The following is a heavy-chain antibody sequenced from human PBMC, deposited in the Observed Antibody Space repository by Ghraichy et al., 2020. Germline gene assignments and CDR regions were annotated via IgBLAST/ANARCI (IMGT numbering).Heavy chain of an antibody. CDR2: IYSDDGT. V-gene: IGHV3-66*01. J-gene: IGHJ4*02. CDR3: VGDFLRGPSH. D-gene: IGHD3-3*01. Sequence: GGSLRLSCAASGFTVSSNFMSWVRQAPGKGLEWVSFIYSDDGTSYAYSVRDRFSISRDNSKSTLYLQMNSLRAEDTAVYYCVGDFLRGPSHWCQGTLVTVSS. CDR1: GFTVSSNF.